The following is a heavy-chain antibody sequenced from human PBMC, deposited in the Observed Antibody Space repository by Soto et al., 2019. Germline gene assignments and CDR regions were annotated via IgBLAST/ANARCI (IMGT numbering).Heavy chain of an antibody. V-gene: IGHV3-73*01. Sequence: PGGSLRLSCAASGFTFSGSAMHWVRQASGKGLEWVGRIRSKANNYATTYAASVKGRFTISRDDSRNTAYLQMNSLKTEDTAMYYCTPHSSGYFQYWGQGTPVTVSS. J-gene: IGHJ1*01. CDR3: TPHSSGYFQY. D-gene: IGHD6-25*01. CDR2: IRSKANNYAT. CDR1: GFTFSGSA.